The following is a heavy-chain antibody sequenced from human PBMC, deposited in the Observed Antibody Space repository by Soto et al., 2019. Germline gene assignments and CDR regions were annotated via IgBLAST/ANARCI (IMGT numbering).Heavy chain of an antibody. CDR3: ARDFWSSSWSYYYGMDV. D-gene: IGHD6-13*01. Sequence: PGGSLRLSCAASGFTFSSYAMHWVRQAPGKGLEWVAVISYDGSNKYYADSVKGRFTISRDNSKNTLYLQMNSLRAEDTAVYYCARDFWSSSWSYYYGMDVWGQGTTVTVSS. CDR1: GFTFSSYA. CDR2: ISYDGSNK. V-gene: IGHV3-30-3*01. J-gene: IGHJ6*02.